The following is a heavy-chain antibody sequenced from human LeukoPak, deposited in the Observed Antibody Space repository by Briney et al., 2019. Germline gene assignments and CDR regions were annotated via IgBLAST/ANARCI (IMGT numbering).Heavy chain of an antibody. CDR3: ARGRSITMVRGDRYFDY. Sequence: PSETLSLTFSVYGGSVIGYDGGWGRQPPGKGLEWIGEINHSGSTNYNPSLKSRVTISVDTSKNKFSLKLSCVTAADTAVYYCARGRSITMVRGDRYFDYWGQGTLVTVSS. J-gene: IGHJ4*02. CDR2: INHSGST. D-gene: IGHD3-10*01. V-gene: IGHV4-34*01. CDR1: GGSVIGYD.